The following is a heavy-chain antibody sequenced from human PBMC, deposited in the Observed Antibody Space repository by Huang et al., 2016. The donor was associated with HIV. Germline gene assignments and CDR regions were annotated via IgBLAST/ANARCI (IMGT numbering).Heavy chain of an antibody. CDR2: ISSSGSSI. Sequence: SGFSFSSYTLTWVRQTPDQGLEWVSTISSSGSSIDYPDFLKGKGRLTVARDNSKNSLYLQIKSLRAEDTAVYYCATVGWNSGSDAFYFDYWGQGTLVTVSS. J-gene: IGHJ4*02. CDR1: GFSFSSYT. CDR3: ATVGWNSGSDAFYFDY. D-gene: IGHD3-10*01. V-gene: IGHV3-21*06.